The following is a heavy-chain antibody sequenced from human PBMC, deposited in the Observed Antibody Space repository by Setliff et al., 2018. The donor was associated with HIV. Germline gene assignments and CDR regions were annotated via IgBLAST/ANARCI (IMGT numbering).Heavy chain of an antibody. J-gene: IGHJ4*02. Sequence: ASVKVSCKASGYTFTTYSLHWVRQAPGHSLEWMGWINVGNGDTKYSPELQGRISITRDTSANTAYMELSSLRSDDTAVYFCARGSLLAVFDFDHWGQGTQVTVSS. CDR3: ARGSLLAVFDFDH. D-gene: IGHD3-22*01. CDR1: GYTFTTYS. V-gene: IGHV1-3*01. CDR2: INVGNGDT.